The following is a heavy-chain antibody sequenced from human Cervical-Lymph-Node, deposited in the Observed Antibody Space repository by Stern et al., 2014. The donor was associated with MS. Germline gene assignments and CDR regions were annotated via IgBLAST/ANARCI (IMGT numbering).Heavy chain of an antibody. D-gene: IGHD4-17*01. CDR2: INTVHCGT. CDR3: ARTKTVTTSYGMDV. CDR1: GYTFTDYY. J-gene: IGHJ6*02. V-gene: IGHV1-2*02. Sequence: VQLVESGAEVKKPGASVKVSCKASGYTFTDYYLHWVRQAPGQGLEWMGWINTVHCGTNSSQKFQGRVTMTRDTAISTAYMELSRLTSDDTAVYYCARTKTVTTSYGMDVWGQGTTVTVSS.